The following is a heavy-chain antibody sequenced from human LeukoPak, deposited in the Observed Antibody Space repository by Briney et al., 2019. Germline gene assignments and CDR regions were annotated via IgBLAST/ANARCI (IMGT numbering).Heavy chain of an antibody. CDR2: LYHSGTT. CDR1: GGSISSGGYS. D-gene: IGHD3-10*01. J-gene: IGHJ4*02. Sequence: SQTLSLTCAVSGGSISSGGYSWSWVRQPPGKGLEWIGYLYHSGTTYYNPSLRSRVTISVDRSKNQFPLKLTSVTAADTAVYYCASYYGSGSYYFDYWGQGTLVTVSS. V-gene: IGHV4-30-2*01. CDR3: ASYYGSGSYYFDY.